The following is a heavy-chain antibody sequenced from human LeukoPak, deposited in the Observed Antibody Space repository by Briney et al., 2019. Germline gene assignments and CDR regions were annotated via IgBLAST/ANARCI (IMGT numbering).Heavy chain of an antibody. CDR3: ARGRDSSSWFNWFDP. CDR1: GGSFSGYY. J-gene: IGHJ5*02. D-gene: IGHD6-13*01. CDR2: INHSGST. V-gene: IGHV4-34*01. Sequence: PSETLSLTCAVYGGSFSGYYWSWIHQPPGKGLEWIGEINHSGSTNYNPSLKSRVTISVDTSKNQFSLQLSSVTAADTAVYYCARGRDSSSWFNWFDPWGPGTLVTVSS.